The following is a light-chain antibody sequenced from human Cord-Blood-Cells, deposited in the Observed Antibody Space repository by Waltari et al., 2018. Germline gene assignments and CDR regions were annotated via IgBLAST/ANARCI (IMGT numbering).Light chain of an antibody. Sequence: QSALTQPASVSGSPGQSITISCTGTSSDVGSYNLVSWYQQHPGKAPKLMIYEGSNRPSAVSNRFSGSKSGTTGVLAISRLQAEDEADYYCCSYAGSSTFVFGGGTKLTVL. J-gene: IGLJ3*02. CDR2: EGS. CDR3: CSYAGSSTFV. V-gene: IGLV2-23*03. CDR1: SSDVGSYNL.